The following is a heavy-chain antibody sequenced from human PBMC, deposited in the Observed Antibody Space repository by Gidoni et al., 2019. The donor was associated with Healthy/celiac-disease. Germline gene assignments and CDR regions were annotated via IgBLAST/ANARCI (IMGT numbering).Heavy chain of an antibody. Sequence: AQLQESGPGLVKPSQTLYLTCTVSGGSISSGDYYWSWIRQPPGKGREWIGYIYYSGSTYYNPSLKSRVTISVDTSKNQFSLKLSSVTATDTAVYYCARGVVGGDYYGYWGQGTLVTVSS. CDR3: ARGVVGGDYYGY. V-gene: IGHV4-30-4*01. CDR1: GGSISSGDYY. D-gene: IGHD2-15*01. J-gene: IGHJ4*02. CDR2: IYYSGST.